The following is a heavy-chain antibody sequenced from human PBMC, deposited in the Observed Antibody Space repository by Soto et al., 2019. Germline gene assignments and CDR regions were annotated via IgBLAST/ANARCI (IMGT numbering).Heavy chain of an antibody. D-gene: IGHD6-19*01. CDR3: VRHPHIAVAGTDY. J-gene: IGHJ4*02. CDR1: GGSISSSSYY. CDR2: IYYSGST. V-gene: IGHV4-39*01. Sequence: SETLSLTCTVSGGSISSSSYYWGWIRQPPGKGLEWIGSIYYSGSTYYNPSLKSRVTISVDTSKNQFSLKLSSVTAADTAVYYCVRHPHIAVAGTDYWGQGTLVTVSS.